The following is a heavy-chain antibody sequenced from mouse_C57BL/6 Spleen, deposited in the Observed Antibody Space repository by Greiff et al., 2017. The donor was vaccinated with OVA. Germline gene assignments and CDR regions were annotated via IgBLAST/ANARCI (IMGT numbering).Heavy chain of an antibody. CDR2: IDPSDSET. CDR1: GYTFTSYW. Sequence: VQLQQPGAELVRPGSSVKLSCKASGYTFTSYWMHWVKQRPIQGLEWIGNIDPSDSETHYNQKFKDKATLTVDKSSSTAYMQFSSLTSEDSAIYYCARSGDYDRYFDVWGTGTTVTVSS. D-gene: IGHD2-4*01. CDR3: ARSGDYDRYFDV. J-gene: IGHJ1*03. V-gene: IGHV1-52*01.